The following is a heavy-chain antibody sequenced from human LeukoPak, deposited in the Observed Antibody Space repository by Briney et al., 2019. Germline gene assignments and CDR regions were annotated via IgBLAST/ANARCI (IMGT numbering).Heavy chain of an antibody. Sequence: SETLSLTCTVSGGSIGSGSYYWTWIRQPAGKGLEWIGHIYTSGSTDYNPSLKSRLTISIDTSKNQFSLNLSSVTAADTAVYSCARRGEYWGQGTLVTVSS. CDR1: GGSIGSGSYY. CDR3: ARRGEY. J-gene: IGHJ4*02. CDR2: IYTSGST. D-gene: IGHD3-16*01. V-gene: IGHV4-61*09.